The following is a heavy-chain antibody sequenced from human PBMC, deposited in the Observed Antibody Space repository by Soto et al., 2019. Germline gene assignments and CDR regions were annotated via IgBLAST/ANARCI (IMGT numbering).Heavy chain of an antibody. CDR1: EFTFSNFW. D-gene: IGHD1-26*01. Sequence: EVQLVESGGGLVQPGGSLRLSCAASEFTFSNFWMSWVRQAPGKGLEWVANIKEDGSEKYYVDSVKGRFTISRDSAKKSLYLQMDSLRAEDKAVYYCARLRKGGYCDYWGQGALVTVST. J-gene: IGHJ4*02. CDR2: IKEDGSEK. CDR3: ARLRKGGYCDY. V-gene: IGHV3-7*03.